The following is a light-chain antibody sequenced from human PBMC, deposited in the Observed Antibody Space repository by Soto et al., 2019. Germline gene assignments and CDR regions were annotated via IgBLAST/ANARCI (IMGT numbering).Light chain of an antibody. J-gene: IGLJ2*01. CDR2: DVT. V-gene: IGLV2-11*01. CDR1: NSDVGTYEY. CDR3: SSYTSSSTSVV. Sequence: QSVLTQPRSVSGSPGQSVTISCTGTNSDVGTYEYVSWYQQYPGKAPKLMLYDVTQRPSGVPDRFSGSKSGNTASLTISGLQTEDEGDYYCSSYTSSSTSVVFGGGTKLTVL.